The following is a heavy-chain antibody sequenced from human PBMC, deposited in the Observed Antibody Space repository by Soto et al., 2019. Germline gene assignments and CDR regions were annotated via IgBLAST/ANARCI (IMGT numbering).Heavy chain of an antibody. D-gene: IGHD2-15*01. CDR2: IYYSGST. V-gene: IGHV4-31*03. J-gene: IGHJ6*02. CDR3: ARVVVVVVAATTYYYYGMDV. CDR1: GGSISSGGYY. Sequence: QVQLQESGPGLVKPSQTLSLTCTVSGGSISSGGYYWSWIRQHPGKGLEWIGYIYYSGSTYYNPSLKSRVTISVDTSKNQFSLKLSSVTAADTAVYFCARVVVVVVAATTYYYYGMDVWGQGTTVTVSS.